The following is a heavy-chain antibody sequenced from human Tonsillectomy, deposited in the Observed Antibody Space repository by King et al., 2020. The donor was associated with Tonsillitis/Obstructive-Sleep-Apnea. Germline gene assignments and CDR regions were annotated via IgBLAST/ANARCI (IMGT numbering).Heavy chain of an antibody. V-gene: IGHV4-39*01. D-gene: IGHD1-1*01. CDR2: IYYSVST. CDR1: GGSISSSTYY. CDR3: ARRVQLERRGDAFNI. J-gene: IGHJ3*02. Sequence: QLQESGPGLVKPSETLSLTCTVSGGSISSSTYYWGWIRQPPGKGLEWIGSIYYSVSTYYNPSLKTRVTISVDTSNNQFSLKLSSVTAADTAVYYCARRVQLERRGDAFNIWGQGTMVTVSS.